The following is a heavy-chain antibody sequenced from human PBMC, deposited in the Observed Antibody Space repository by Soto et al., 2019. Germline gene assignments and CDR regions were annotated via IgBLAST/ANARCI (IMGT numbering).Heavy chain of an antibody. CDR2: FDPEDGET. D-gene: IGHD6-13*01. J-gene: IGHJ4*02. CDR3: ATAPRWLAAAGLFDY. CDR1: GGTFSSYA. Sequence: ASVKVSCKASGGTFSSYAISWVRQAPGKGLEWMGGFDPEDGETIYAQKFQGRVTMTEDTSTDTAYTELSSLRSEDTAVYYCATAPRWLAAAGLFDYWGQGTLVTVSS. V-gene: IGHV1-24*01.